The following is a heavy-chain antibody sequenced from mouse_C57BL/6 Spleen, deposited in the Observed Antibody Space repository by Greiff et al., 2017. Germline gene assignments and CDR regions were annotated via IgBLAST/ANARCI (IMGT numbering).Heavy chain of an antibody. CDR2: ISSGGDYI. D-gene: IGHD2-3*01. CDR3: TRVGEKGWLLREDAMDY. V-gene: IGHV5-9-1*02. Sequence: EVMLVESGEGLVKPGGSLKLSCAASGFTFSSYAMSWVRQTPEKRLEWVAYISSGGDYIYYADTVKGRFTISRDNARNTLYLQMSSLKSEDTAMYYCTRVGEKGWLLREDAMDYWGQGTSVTVSS. CDR1: GFTFSSYA. J-gene: IGHJ4*01.